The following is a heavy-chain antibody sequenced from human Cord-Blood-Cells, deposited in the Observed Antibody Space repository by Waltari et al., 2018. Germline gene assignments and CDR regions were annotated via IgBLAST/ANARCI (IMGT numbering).Heavy chain of an antibody. Sequence: QVQLQQWGAGLLKPSETLSLTCAVYGGSFSGYYWSWIRQPPGKGLEWIGEINHSGSTNYNPSLKSRVTISVDTSKNQFSLKLSSVTAADTAVYYCARGREWGFDYWGQGTLVTVSS. J-gene: IGHJ4*02. CDR3: ARGREWGFDY. V-gene: IGHV4-34*01. CDR2: INHSGST. D-gene: IGHD3-3*01. CDR1: GGSFSGYY.